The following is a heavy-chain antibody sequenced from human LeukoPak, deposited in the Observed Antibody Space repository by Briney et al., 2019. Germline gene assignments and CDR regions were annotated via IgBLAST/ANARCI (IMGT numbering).Heavy chain of an antibody. CDR1: GGSISSFY. CDR3: ARESGSARSWYNWFDP. CDR2: IYYSGST. J-gene: IGHJ5*02. D-gene: IGHD6-13*01. V-gene: IGHV4-59*01. Sequence: SETLSLTCTVSGGSISSFYWSWIRQPPGKGLEWIGHIYYSGSTNYNPSLKSRVTISVDTSKNQFSLKLSSVTAADTAVYYCARESGSARSWYNWFDPWGQGTLVTVSS.